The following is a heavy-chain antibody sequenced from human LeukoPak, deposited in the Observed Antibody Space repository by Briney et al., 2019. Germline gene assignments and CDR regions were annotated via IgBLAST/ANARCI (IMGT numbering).Heavy chain of an antibody. V-gene: IGHV3-30-3*01. CDR2: ISYDGSNK. J-gene: IGHJ4*02. Sequence: GGSLRLPCAASGFTFSSYAMHWVRQAPGKGLEWVAVISYDGSNKYYADSVKGRFTISRDNSKNTLYLQMNSLRAEDTAVYYCARDLIVSQQWLTRGLDYWGQGTLVTVSS. D-gene: IGHD6-19*01. CDR1: GFTFSSYA. CDR3: ARDLIVSQQWLTRGLDY.